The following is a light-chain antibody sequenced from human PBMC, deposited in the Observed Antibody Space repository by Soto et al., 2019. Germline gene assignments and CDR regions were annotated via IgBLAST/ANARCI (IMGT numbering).Light chain of an antibody. J-gene: IGLJ3*02. CDR2: LDRSGSY. Sequence: QLVLTQSSSASASLGSSVKLTCILSSGHSTYIIAWHQQQPGKAPRFLMTLDRSGSYNRGSGVPDRFSGSSSGADRFLTISNLQFEDEGDYYCETWYSNTHKVFGGGTKVTVL. CDR1: SGHSTYI. CDR3: ETWYSNTHKV. V-gene: IGLV4-60*02.